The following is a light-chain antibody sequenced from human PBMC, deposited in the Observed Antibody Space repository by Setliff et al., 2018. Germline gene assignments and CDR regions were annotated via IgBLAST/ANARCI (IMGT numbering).Light chain of an antibody. J-gene: IGLJ1*01. V-gene: IGLV2-14*01. CDR2: DVG. CDR1: SSDVGGYNH. CDR3: SSYTGSNSHV. Sequence: QSALTQPASVSGSPGQSIIISCTGSSSDVGGYNHVSWYQQHPGKAPKLMIYDVGKRPSGVSNRFSGSKSGNTASLTISGLQAEDEADYYCSSYTGSNSHVFGTGTKVTVL.